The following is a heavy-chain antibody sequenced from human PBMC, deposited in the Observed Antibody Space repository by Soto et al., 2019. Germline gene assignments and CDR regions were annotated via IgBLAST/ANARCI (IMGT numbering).Heavy chain of an antibody. D-gene: IGHD3-16*01. CDR3: TAKSYTLSVDY. V-gene: IGHV3-73*01. Sequence: EVHLVESGGGLVQPGGSLKLSCAASGFSFSDSAMHWVRQASGKGLEWVGRIRSKHNNYATAYAASVQGRFTISRDDSKNTGYLQMISLKAEDTAVYYCTAKSYTLSVDYWGKGTLVSVSS. CDR1: GFSFSDSA. CDR2: IRSKHNNYAT. J-gene: IGHJ4*02.